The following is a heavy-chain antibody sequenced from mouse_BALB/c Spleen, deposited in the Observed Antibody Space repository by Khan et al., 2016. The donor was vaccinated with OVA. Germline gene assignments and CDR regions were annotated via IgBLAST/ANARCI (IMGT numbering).Heavy chain of an antibody. CDR2: ILPGSNNT. V-gene: IGHV1-9*01. CDR1: GYTFSNYW. J-gene: IGHJ3*01. Sequence: VQLQESGAELMKPGASMRISCKATGYTFSNYWIEWVNQRPGHGLEWIGEILPGSNNTNYNEKFKGKATFTADTSSNTAYMQLSSLTSEDSAFYYCARYTMITAFSYWGQGTLVTVSA. CDR3: ARYTMITAFSY. D-gene: IGHD2-4*01.